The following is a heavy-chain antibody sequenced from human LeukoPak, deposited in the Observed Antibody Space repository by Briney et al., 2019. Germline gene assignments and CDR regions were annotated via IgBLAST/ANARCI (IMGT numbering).Heavy chain of an antibody. V-gene: IGHV4-39*01. CDR2: IYRSGST. CDR1: GGSISSSNYY. CDR3: ARHSSHTWSGGMDV. J-gene: IGHJ6*02. Sequence: SETLSLTCTVSGGSISSSNYYWGWIRQPPEKRLEWIGSIYRSGSTLYNPSLKSRVTISLDSSKNQFSLNLNSVTAADTAVYYCARHSSHTWSGGMDVWGQGTTLAVSS. D-gene: IGHD2-8*02.